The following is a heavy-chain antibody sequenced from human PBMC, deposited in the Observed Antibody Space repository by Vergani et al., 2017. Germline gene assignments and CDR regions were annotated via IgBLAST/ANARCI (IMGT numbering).Heavy chain of an antibody. D-gene: IGHD3-10*01. J-gene: IGHJ4*02. CDR1: GFTFSSYG. CDR2: ISWDGGST. CDR3: AKDIATGPPPGYFDY. Sequence: VQLVESGGGVVQPGRSLRLSCAASGFTFSSYGMHWVRQAPGKGLEWVSLISWDGGSTYYADSVKGRFTISRDNSKNSLYLQMNSLRAEDTALYYCAKDIATGPPPGYFDYWGQGTLVTVSS. V-gene: IGHV3-43D*03.